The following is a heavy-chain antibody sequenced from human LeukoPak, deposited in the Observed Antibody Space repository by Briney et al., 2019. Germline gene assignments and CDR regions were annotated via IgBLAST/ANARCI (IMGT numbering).Heavy chain of an antibody. Sequence: SVKVSCKASEYTFTDYYMHWVRQAPGQGLEWMGGIIPIFGTANYAQKFQGRVTITADESTSTAYMELSSLRSEDTAVYYCARRVYNWFDPWGQGTLVTVSS. J-gene: IGHJ5*02. V-gene: IGHV1-69*13. CDR2: IIPIFGTA. CDR1: EYTFTDYY. CDR3: ARRVYNWFDP.